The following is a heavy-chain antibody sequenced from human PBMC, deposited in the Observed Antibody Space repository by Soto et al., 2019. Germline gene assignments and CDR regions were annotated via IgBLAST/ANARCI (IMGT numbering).Heavy chain of an antibody. Sequence: SETLSLTCTVSGGSISSYYWSWIRQPPGKGLEWIGYIYYSGSTNYNPSLKSRVTISVDTSKNQFSLKLSSVTAADTAVYYCARESSSWARYGMYVWGQGTTVTVSS. V-gene: IGHV4-59*01. CDR1: GGSISSYY. CDR2: IYYSGST. CDR3: ARESSSWARYGMYV. D-gene: IGHD6-13*01. J-gene: IGHJ6*02.